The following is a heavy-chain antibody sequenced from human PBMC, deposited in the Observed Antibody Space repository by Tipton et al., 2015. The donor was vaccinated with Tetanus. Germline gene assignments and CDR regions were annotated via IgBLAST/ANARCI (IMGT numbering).Heavy chain of an antibody. CDR1: GFIFSSYG. CDR3: AREADCSGGSCFSGGFDP. J-gene: IGHJ5*02. V-gene: IGHV3-33*01. Sequence: SLRLSCAASGFIFSSYGIHWVRQAPGKGLEWLAVSWYDGTDKYYADSVKGRFTISRDNSKNTLYLQMNSLRAGDTALYYCAREADCSGGSCFSGGFDPWGPGTQVTVSS. CDR2: SWYDGTDK. D-gene: IGHD2-15*01.